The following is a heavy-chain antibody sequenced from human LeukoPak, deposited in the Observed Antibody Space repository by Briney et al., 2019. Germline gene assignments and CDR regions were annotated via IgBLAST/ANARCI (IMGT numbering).Heavy chain of an antibody. CDR2: IIPIFGTT. CDR3: AISPVVLVTAIPREDWSAR. V-gene: IGHV1-69*05. D-gene: IGHD2-21*02. J-gene: IGHJ5*02. CDR1: GGTFNNYA. Sequence: SVKLSCKASGGTFNNYASNWVRQAPGQGVEWMGGIIPIFGTTNHAQKFQGRVTITTDESTSTAYMELSSLTSADTAMYYCAISPVVLVTAIPREDWSARWGQGTLATVPS.